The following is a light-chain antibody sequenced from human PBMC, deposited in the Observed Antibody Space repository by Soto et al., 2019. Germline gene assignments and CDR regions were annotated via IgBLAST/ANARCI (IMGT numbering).Light chain of an antibody. CDR3: QHYGTSQT. CDR1: QSVSSSY. V-gene: IGKV3-20*01. J-gene: IGKJ1*01. Sequence: EIVMTQSPGTLSLSPGERATLSCRASQSVSSSYLAWYQQKPGQAPRLLIYGVSSRATGIPDRFSGSGSGTDFTLTISRLEPEDFAVYYCQHYGTSQTFGQGTKVDIK. CDR2: GVS.